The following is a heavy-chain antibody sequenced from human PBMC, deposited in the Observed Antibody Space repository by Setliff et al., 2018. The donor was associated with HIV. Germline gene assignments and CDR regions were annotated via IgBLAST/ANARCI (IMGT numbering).Heavy chain of an antibody. J-gene: IGHJ4*02. Sequence: GASVKVSCKASGYTFTSYAMNWVRQAPGQGLEWMGWINTNTGNPTYAQGFTGRFVFSLDTSVSTAYLQTGSLKAEDTAVYYCATGLLWFGELLYGTYWGQGTLVTVSS. CDR2: INTNTGNP. CDR3: ATGLLWFGELLYGTY. D-gene: IGHD3-10*01. CDR1: GYTFTSYA. V-gene: IGHV7-4-1*01.